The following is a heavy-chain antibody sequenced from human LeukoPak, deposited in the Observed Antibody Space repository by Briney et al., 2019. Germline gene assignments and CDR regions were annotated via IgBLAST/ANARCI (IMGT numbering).Heavy chain of an antibody. Sequence: GASVKVSCKASGYTFTGYYMHWVRQAPGQGLEWMGWIKPNNGGTNYAQKFQGRVTMTRDTSISTAYMELSRLRSDDTAVYYCVREGYYSGGACLDYWGQGTLVTVSS. V-gene: IGHV1-2*02. CDR2: IKPNNGGT. J-gene: IGHJ4*02. D-gene: IGHD2-15*01. CDR3: VREGYYSGGACLDY. CDR1: GYTFTGYY.